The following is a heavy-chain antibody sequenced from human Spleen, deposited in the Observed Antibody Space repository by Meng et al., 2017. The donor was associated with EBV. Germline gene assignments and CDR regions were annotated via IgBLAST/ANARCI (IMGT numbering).Heavy chain of an antibody. J-gene: IGHJ4*02. CDR1: GFSLSTHGLR. Sequence: HIPLTESVPSLVNPTQTLTLTCPFSGFSLSTHGLRVGWVRQPPGKALEWLALIYWDGNKHYRPSLRTRLTITKDTSKNQVVLSMTNVDPVDTATYFCAHRAGYSYGFSYFDSWGQGTLVTASS. D-gene: IGHD5-18*01. CDR3: AHRAGYSYGFSYFDS. CDR2: IYWDGNK. V-gene: IGHV2-5*02.